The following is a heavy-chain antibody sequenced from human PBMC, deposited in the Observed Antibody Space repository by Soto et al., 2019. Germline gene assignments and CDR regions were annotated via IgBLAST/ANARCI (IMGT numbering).Heavy chain of an antibody. CDR3: TRLGSPEFYYDSSGDTSDI. CDR2: IRSKANSYAT. V-gene: IGHV3-73*01. D-gene: IGHD3-22*01. J-gene: IGHJ3*02. CDR1: GFTFSGSA. Sequence: GESLRLSCAASGFTFSGSAMHWVRQASGKGLEWVGRIRSKANSYATAYAASVKGRFTISRDDSKNTAYLQMNSLKTEDTAVYYCTRLGSPEFYYDSSGDTSDIWGQGTMVTVSS.